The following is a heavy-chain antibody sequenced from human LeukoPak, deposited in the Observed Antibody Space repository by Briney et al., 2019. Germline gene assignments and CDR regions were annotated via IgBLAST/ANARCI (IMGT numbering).Heavy chain of an antibody. Sequence: PSETLSLTCTVSGGSISSSSYYWGWIRQPPGKGLEWIGSIYYSGSTYYNPSLESRVTISVDTSKNQFSLKLSSVTAADTAVYYCARVITMIVVVAPGPWFDPWGQGTLVTVSS. D-gene: IGHD3-22*01. J-gene: IGHJ5*02. CDR1: GGSISSSSYY. CDR3: ARVITMIVVVAPGPWFDP. V-gene: IGHV4-39*01. CDR2: IYYSGST.